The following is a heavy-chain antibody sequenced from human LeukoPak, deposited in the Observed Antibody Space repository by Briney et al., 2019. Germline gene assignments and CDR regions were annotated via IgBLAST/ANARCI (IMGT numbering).Heavy chain of an antibody. J-gene: IGHJ1*01. CDR1: GFTFSSYG. D-gene: IGHD1-14*01. Sequence: GGSLRLSCAASGFTFSSYGMHWVRQAPGKGLEWVAFIRYDGSNKYYADSVKGRFTISRDNSKNTLYLQMNSLRAEDTAVYYCAKDVQWEPEPEYFQHWGQGTLVTVSS. V-gene: IGHV3-30*02. CDR3: AKDVQWEPEPEYFQH. CDR2: IRYDGSNK.